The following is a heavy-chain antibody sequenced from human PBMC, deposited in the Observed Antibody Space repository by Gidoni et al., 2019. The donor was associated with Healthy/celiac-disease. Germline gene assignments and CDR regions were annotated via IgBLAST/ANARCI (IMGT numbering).Heavy chain of an antibody. Sequence: EVQLVESGGGLVKPGRSLRLSCTASGFTFGDYAMSWFAQAPGKGLEWVGFIRSKAYGGTTEYAASVKGRFTISRDDSKSIAYLQMNSLKTEDTAVYYCTRAFPYDSSGYYYLESAFDIWGQGTMVTVSS. J-gene: IGHJ3*02. D-gene: IGHD3-22*01. V-gene: IGHV3-49*05. CDR1: GFTFGDYA. CDR2: IRSKAYGGTT. CDR3: TRAFPYDSSGYYYLESAFDI.